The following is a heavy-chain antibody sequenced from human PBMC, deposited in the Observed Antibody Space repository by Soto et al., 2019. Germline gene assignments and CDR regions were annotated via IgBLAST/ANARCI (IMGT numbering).Heavy chain of an antibody. CDR2: ISAYNGNT. D-gene: IGHD2-2*01. V-gene: IGHV1-18*01. CDR3: ASSFTSSQWRYGMDV. J-gene: IGHJ6*02. Sequence: QVQPVQSGAEVKKPGASVKVSCKASGYTFTSYGISWVRQAPGQGLEWMGWISAYNGNTNYAQKLQGRVTMTTDTSXXTAYMELRSLRSDDTAVYYCASSFTSSQWRYGMDVWGQGTTVTVSS. CDR1: GYTFTSYG.